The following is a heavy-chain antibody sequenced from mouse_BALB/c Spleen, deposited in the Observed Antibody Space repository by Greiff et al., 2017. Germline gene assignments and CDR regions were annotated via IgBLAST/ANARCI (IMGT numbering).Heavy chain of an antibody. CDR3: ARGGEFITTATGFAY. CDR1: GFTFSSYA. Sequence: EVKLMESGGGLVKPGGSLKLSCAASGFTFSSYAMSWVRQTPEKRLEWVASISSGGSTYYPDSVKGRFTISRDNARNILYLQMSSLRSEDTAMYYCARGGEFITTATGFAYWGQGTLVTVSA. CDR2: ISSGGST. J-gene: IGHJ3*01. V-gene: IGHV5-6-5*01. D-gene: IGHD1-2*01.